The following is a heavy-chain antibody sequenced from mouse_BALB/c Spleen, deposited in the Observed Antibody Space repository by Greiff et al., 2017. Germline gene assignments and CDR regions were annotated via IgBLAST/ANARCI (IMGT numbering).Heavy chain of an antibody. V-gene: IGHV5-6-5*01. CDR1: GFTFSSYA. J-gene: IGHJ2*01. CDR3: ARGRDYGYLFDY. D-gene: IGHD1-2*01. Sequence: EVNVVESGGGLVKPGGSLKLSCAASGFTFSSYAMSWVRQTPEKRLEWVASISSGGSTYYPDSVKGRFTISRDNARNILYLQMSSLRSEDTAMYYCARGRDYGYLFDYWGQGTTLTVSS. CDR2: ISSGGST.